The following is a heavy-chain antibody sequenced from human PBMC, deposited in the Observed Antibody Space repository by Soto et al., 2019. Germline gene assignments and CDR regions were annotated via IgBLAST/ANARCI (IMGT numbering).Heavy chain of an antibody. J-gene: IGHJ4*02. CDR3: AHRPSGWYLFDY. CDR1: GFSLSTSGLG. V-gene: IGHV2-5*01. CDR2: IYWNDDK. Sequence: QITLKESGPTLVRPTQTLTLTCTFSGFSLSTSGLGVGWIRQPPGKALEWLALIYWNDDKRYSPSLKARLTITKDTSKHQAVLTMTNMDPVDTATYYCAHRPSGWYLFDYWGQGTLVTVSS. D-gene: IGHD6-19*01.